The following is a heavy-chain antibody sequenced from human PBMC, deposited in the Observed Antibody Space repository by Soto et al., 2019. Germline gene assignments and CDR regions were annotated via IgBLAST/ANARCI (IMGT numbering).Heavy chain of an antibody. CDR3: ARPHPPGSYDYVLIPYYFDY. V-gene: IGHV1-3*01. D-gene: IGHD3-16*01. CDR2: INAGNGNT. J-gene: IGHJ4*02. Sequence: ASVEVSCKASGYTFTSYAMHWVRQAPGQRLEWMGWINAGNGNTKYSQKFQGRVTITRDTSASTAYMELSSLRSEDTAVYYCARPHPPGSYDYVLIPYYFDYWGQGTLVTSPQ. CDR1: GYTFTSYA.